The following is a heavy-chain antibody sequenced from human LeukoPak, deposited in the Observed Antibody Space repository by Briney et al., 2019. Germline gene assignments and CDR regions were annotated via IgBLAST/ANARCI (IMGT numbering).Heavy chain of an antibody. CDR3: ARASGSYYPLYYYYYMDV. CDR1: GYTFTSYD. CDR2: MNPNSGNT. Sequence: ASVKVSCKASGYTFTSYDINWVRQATGQGLERMGWMNPNSGNTGYAQKFQGRVTIARNTSISTAYMELSSLRSEDTAVYYCARASGSYYPLYYYYYMDVWGKGTTVTVSS. D-gene: IGHD1-26*01. V-gene: IGHV1-8*03. J-gene: IGHJ6*03.